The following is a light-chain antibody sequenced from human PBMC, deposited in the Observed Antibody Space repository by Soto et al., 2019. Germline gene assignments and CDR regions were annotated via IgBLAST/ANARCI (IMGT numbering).Light chain of an antibody. CDR3: QLWDSSRDHPGL. J-gene: IGLJ1*01. V-gene: IGLV3-21*04. CDR2: NDG. CDR1: DIGSKS. Sequence: SYVLTQPPSVSVAPGQTATSTCGGSDIGSKSVHWYQQRPGQAPVLVIYNDGDRPSGIPERFSGSNSGNAATLTISRVEAGDEADYYCQLWDSSRDHPGLFGTGTKLTVL.